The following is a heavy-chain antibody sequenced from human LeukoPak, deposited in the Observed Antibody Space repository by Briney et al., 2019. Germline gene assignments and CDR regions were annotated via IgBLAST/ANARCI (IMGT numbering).Heavy chain of an antibody. D-gene: IGHD3-22*01. Sequence: ASVKVSCKASGYTFTNYTLNWVRQAPGQGLEWMGWIDTNTGNPTYAQGFIGRFVFSLDTSVTTAYLQISSLKAEDTAVYYCARGYDTTGYFSYWGREPWSPPPQ. CDR2: IDTNTGNP. J-gene: IGHJ4*02. CDR1: GYTFTNYT. V-gene: IGHV7-4-1*02. CDR3: ARGYDTTGYFSY.